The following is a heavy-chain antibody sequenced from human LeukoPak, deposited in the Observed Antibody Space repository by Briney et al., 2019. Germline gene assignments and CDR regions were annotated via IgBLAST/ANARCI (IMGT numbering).Heavy chain of an antibody. CDR3: ARGLMVRGVIPEYNWFDP. V-gene: IGHV4-30-4*07. CDR1: GGSISSGGYS. D-gene: IGHD3-10*01. CDR2: IYYSGST. J-gene: IGHJ5*02. Sequence: SETLSLTCAVSGGSISSGGYSWSWIRQPPGKGLEWIGYIYYSGSTYYNPSLKSRVTISVDTSKNQFSLKLSSVTAADTAVYYCARGLMVRGVIPEYNWFDPWGQGTLVTVSS.